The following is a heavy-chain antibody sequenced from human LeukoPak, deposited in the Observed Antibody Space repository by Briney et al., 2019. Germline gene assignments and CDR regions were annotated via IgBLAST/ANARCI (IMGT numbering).Heavy chain of an antibody. D-gene: IGHD6-13*01. V-gene: IGHV3-30*03. CDR1: GFMFSNSG. CDR2: ISYNGSDK. Sequence: GGSLRLSCAASGFMFSNSGMHWVRQAPGKGLEWVAVISYNGSDKYYADSVKGRFTISRDNSKNMLYLQLSSLRAEDTAVYYCAIHPIKQQLVLVDYWGQGTLVTVSS. J-gene: IGHJ4*02. CDR3: AIHPIKQQLVLVDY.